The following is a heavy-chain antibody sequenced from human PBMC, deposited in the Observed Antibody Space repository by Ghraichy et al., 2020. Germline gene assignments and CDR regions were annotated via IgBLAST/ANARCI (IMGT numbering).Heavy chain of an antibody. CDR2: IYYSGST. V-gene: IGHV4-59*01. CDR3: ARGPYCGGGSCYSAFDH. Sequence: SEPLSLTCTVSGGSISPYYWSWIRQPPGKGLEWIGYIYYSGSTNYSPSLKSRVTISVDTSKNQFSLKLNSVTAADMAVYYCARGPYCGGGSCYSAFDHWGQGTLVTVSS. J-gene: IGHJ4*02. D-gene: IGHD2-15*01. CDR1: GGSISPYY.